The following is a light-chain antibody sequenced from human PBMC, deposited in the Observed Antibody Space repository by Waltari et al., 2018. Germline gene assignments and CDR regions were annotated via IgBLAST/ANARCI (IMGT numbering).Light chain of an antibody. Sequence: DIQMTQSPSSVSVSVGDRVTITCRASQDIGTFLGWYQQRPGKAPELLIYAASTLQSGVPSRFSGSGSGTDFTLTISSLQPEDFSTFYCQQTNLFPFTFGGGTKVEIK. CDR3: QQTNLFPFT. J-gene: IGKJ4*01. V-gene: IGKV1D-12*01. CDR1: QDIGTF. CDR2: AAS.